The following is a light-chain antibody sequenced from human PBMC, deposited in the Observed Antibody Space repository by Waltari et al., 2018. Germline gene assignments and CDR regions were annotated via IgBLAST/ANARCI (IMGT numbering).Light chain of an antibody. V-gene: IGLV1-44*01. J-gene: IGLJ6*01. Sequence: LTQPPSASGTPGQRVTISCFGTTSNIGGNSVHWYQQLPGTAPKLLMYSSHQRPAGVPDRFSGSKSGTSASLAISDLQSDDEGDYYCATWDDSLSVYVFGSGTTVTVL. CDR2: SSH. CDR3: ATWDDSLSVYV. CDR1: TSNIGGNS.